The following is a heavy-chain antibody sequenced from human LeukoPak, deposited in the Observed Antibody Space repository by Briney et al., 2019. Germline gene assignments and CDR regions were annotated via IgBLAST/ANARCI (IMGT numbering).Heavy chain of an antibody. D-gene: IGHD6-13*01. CDR1: GYTFTSYY. J-gene: IGHJ4*02. CDR3: ARDGEAAAALDY. CDR2: INPSGGST. Sequence: GASVKVSCKASGYTFTSYYMHWVRQPPGQGLEGMGIINPSGGSTSYAQKFQGRVTMTRDMSTSTVYMELSSLRSEDTAVYYCARDGEAAAALDYWGQGTLVTVSS. V-gene: IGHV1-46*01.